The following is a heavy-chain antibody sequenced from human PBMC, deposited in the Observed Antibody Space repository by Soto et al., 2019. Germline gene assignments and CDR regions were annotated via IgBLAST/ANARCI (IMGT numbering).Heavy chain of an antibody. J-gene: IGHJ4*02. CDR3: ARIAYVFGRVYPGFDY. D-gene: IGHD3-16*01. Sequence: SGPTLVNPTETLTLTCTVSGFSLSNARMGVSWIRQPPGKALEWLAHIFSNDEKSYSTSLKSRLTISKDTSKSQVVLTMTNMDPVDTPTFFCARIAYVFGRVYPGFDYWGQETWVPVSS. V-gene: IGHV2-26*01. CDR1: GFSLSNARMG. CDR2: IFSNDEK.